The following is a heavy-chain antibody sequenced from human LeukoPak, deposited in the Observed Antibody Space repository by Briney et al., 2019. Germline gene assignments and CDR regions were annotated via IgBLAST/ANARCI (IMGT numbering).Heavy chain of an antibody. CDR3: ARLKVVLRYFDWSYYYDY. CDR2: INHSGST. J-gene: IGHJ4*02. D-gene: IGHD3-9*01. Sequence: PSETLSLTCAVYGWSFSGYYWSWIRQPPGKGLEWIGEINHSGSTNYNPSLKSRVTISVDTSKNQFSLKLSSVTDADTAVYYCARLKVVLRYFDWSYYYDYWGQGTLVTVSS. V-gene: IGHV4-34*01. CDR1: GWSFSGYY.